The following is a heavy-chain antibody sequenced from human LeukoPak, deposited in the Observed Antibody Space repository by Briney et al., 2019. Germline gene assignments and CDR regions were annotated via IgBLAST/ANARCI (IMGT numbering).Heavy chain of an antibody. D-gene: IGHD6-13*01. Sequence: GGSLRLSCAASGFTFSSYWMSWVRQAPGKGLEWVANIKQDGSEKYYVDSVKGRFTISRDNAKNSLYLQMNSLRAEDTAVYYCARAGYSSSWYLFDPWGQGTLVTVSS. J-gene: IGHJ5*02. CDR1: GFTFSSYW. CDR2: IKQDGSEK. CDR3: ARAGYSSSWYLFDP. V-gene: IGHV3-7*01.